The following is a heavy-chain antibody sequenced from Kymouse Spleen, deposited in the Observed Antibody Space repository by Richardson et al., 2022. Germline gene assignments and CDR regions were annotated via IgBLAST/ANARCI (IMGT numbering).Heavy chain of an antibody. CDR2: MNPNSGNT. Sequence: QVQLVQSGAEVKKPGASVKVSCKASGYTFTSYDINWVRQATGQGLEWMGWMNPNSGNTGYAQKFQGRVTMTRNTSISTAYMELSSLRSEDTAVYYCARGMVRGAYYYYYGMDVWGQGTTVTVSS. D-gene: IGHD3-10*01. J-gene: IGHJ6*02. CDR3: ARGMVRGAYYYYYGMDV. V-gene: IGHV1-8*01. CDR1: GYTFTSYD.